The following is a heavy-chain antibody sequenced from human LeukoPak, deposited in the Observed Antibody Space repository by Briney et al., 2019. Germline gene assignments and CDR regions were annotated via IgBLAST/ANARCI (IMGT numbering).Heavy chain of an antibody. CDR1: GGSVSSAGDY. CDR3: ARGGYYGAFDY. CDR2: IYVSGST. D-gene: IGHD3-10*01. J-gene: IGHJ4*02. Sequence: SETLSLTCTVSGGSVSSAGDYWNWIRQPAGKGLEWIGRIYVSGSTDYNPSLESRVSMSLDTSENQFSLKLSSVTAADTAVYYCARGGYYGAFDYWGQGTLVTVAS. V-gene: IGHV4-61*02.